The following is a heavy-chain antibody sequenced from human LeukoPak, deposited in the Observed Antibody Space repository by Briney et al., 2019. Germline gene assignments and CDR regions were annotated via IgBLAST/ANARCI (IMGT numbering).Heavy chain of an antibody. Sequence: ASVKVSCKASGYTFTNYYMHWVRQAPGQGLEWMGIINPSDGKTSYAQKFQGRVTMTRDTSTSTVCMELSSLRFEDTAVYYCARDLAVAYCSGGSCKPSRSYWFFDLWGRGTLVTVSS. CDR2: INPSDGKT. CDR1: GYTFTNYY. J-gene: IGHJ2*01. D-gene: IGHD2-15*01. CDR3: ARDLAVAYCSGGSCKPSRSYWFFDL. V-gene: IGHV1-46*01.